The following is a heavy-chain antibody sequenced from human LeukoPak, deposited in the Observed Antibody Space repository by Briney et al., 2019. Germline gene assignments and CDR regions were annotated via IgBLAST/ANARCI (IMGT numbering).Heavy chain of an antibody. CDR2: ISDYNGNT. CDR3: AGGDYYDSSGYFPGMNY. Sequence: ASVKVSCKASGYTFSNYAITWVRQAPGQGLEWMGWISDYNGNTNYAQKFQGRVTMTTDTSTSTAHMELRSLRSDGTAVYYCAGGDYYDSSGYFPGMNYWGQGTLVTVSS. V-gene: IGHV1-18*01. D-gene: IGHD3-22*01. CDR1: GYTFSNYA. J-gene: IGHJ4*02.